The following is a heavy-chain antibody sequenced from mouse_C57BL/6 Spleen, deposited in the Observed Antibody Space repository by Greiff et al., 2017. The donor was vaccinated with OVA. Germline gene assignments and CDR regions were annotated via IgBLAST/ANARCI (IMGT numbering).Heavy chain of an antibody. CDR2: IHPSDSDT. CDR1: GYTFTSYW. D-gene: IGHD1-1*01. CDR3: AIPSITTVVEGFAY. V-gene: IGHV1-74*01. J-gene: IGHJ3*01. Sequence: QVQLQQPGAELVKPGASVKVSCKASGYTFTSYWMHWVKQRPGQGLEWIGRIHPSDSDTNYNQKFKGKATLTVDKSSSTAYMQLSSLTSEDSAVYYCAIPSITTVVEGFAYWGQGTLVTVSA.